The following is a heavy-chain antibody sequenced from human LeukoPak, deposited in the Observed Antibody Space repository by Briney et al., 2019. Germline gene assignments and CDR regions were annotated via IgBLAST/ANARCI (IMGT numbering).Heavy chain of an antibody. CDR3: ARQIGYCSSTSCYVYFDY. D-gene: IGHD2-2*01. Sequence: GESLKISCKGSGYSFTSYWISWVRQMPGKGLEWVGRIDKSDSYNKYSPSFQGHVTVSGDKSISTAYLQWSPLKASDTAFYYCARQIGYCSSTSCYVYFDYWGQGTLVTVSS. V-gene: IGHV5-10-1*01. CDR1: GYSFTSYW. CDR2: IDKSDSYN. J-gene: IGHJ4*02.